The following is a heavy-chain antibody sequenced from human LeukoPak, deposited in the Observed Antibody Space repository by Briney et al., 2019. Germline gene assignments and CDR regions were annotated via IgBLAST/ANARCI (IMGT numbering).Heavy chain of an antibody. V-gene: IGHV1-18*04. CDR2: ISAYNGNT. D-gene: IGHD2-15*01. J-gene: IGHJ4*02. CDR1: GYTFTSYG. Sequence: GASVKVSCKASGYTFTSYGISWVRQAPGRGLEWMGWISAYNGNTNYAQKLQGRVTMTTGTSTSTAYMELRSLRSDDTAVYYCARDQDYCSGGSCYSTRADYWDQGTLVTVSS. CDR3: ARDQDYCSGGSCYSTRADY.